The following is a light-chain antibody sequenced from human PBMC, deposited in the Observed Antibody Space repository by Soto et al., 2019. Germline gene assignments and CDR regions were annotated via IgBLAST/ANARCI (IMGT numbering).Light chain of an antibody. V-gene: IGLV2-8*01. CDR3: SSYAGNSRYV. Sequence: QAVLTQPPSASGSPGQSVTISCTGTSSDVGRYNYISWYQQRPGKAPKLIIYEVSKRPSGVPDRLSGFKYGNTASLTVSGLQPEDEADYYCSSYAGNSRYVFGTGTKVTVL. CDR2: EVS. J-gene: IGLJ1*01. CDR1: SSDVGRYNY.